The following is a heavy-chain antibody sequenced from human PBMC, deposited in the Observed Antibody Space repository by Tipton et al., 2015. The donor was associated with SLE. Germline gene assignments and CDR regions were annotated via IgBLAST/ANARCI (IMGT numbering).Heavy chain of an antibody. D-gene: IGHD2-15*01. J-gene: IGHJ4*02. Sequence: TLSLTCTVSVGSISSYYWSWIPQPPGKGLEWIGYIYYSGSTNYNPSLKSRVTISVDTSKNQFSLKLSSVTAEDTAVYYCARIFLYCGGGSCSDYWGQGTLVTVSS. CDR2: IYYSGST. CDR1: VGSISSYY. CDR3: ARIFLYCGGGSCSDY. V-gene: IGHV4-59*01.